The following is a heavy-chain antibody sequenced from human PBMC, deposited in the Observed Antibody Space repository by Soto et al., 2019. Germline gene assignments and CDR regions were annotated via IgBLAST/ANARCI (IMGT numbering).Heavy chain of an antibody. J-gene: IGHJ3*02. Sequence: PGGSLRLSCAASGFTFSSYWMHWVRQAPGKGLVWVSGINSDGSTTTYADSVKGRFTISRDNSKNTLYLQMNSLRAEDTAVYFCAKGDCSGGSCYFSAFDIWGQGTMVTVSS. CDR2: INSDGSTT. D-gene: IGHD2-15*01. V-gene: IGHV3-74*01. CDR3: AKGDCSGGSCYFSAFDI. CDR1: GFTFSSYW.